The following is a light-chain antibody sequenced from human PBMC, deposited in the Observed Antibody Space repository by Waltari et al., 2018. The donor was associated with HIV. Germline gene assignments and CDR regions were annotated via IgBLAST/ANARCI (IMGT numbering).Light chain of an antibody. CDR2: DTR. Sequence: SVLTQPPSVSGAPGQRVTISCSESGSNIGATYDVHWYQHLPGTAPKLLIYDTRNRPSGGPDRFAGSKSGTSASLAITGLQPEDEGDYYCQSYDSRLSGSVFGGGTKLTVL. CDR3: QSYDSRLSGSV. V-gene: IGLV1-40*01. J-gene: IGLJ2*01. CDR1: GSNIGATYD.